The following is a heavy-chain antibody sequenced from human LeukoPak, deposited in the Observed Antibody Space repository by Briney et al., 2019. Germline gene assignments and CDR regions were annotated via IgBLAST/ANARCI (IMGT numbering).Heavy chain of an antibody. J-gene: IGHJ4*02. Sequence: SQTLSLTCAISGDSVSSNSAAWNWIRQSPSRGLEWLGRTYYRSKWYNDYAVSVKSRITINPDTSKNQFSLQLNSVTPEDTAVYYCARGDGSSWYRGFEPFDYWGQGTLVTVSS. CDR2: TYYRSKWYN. D-gene: IGHD6-13*01. CDR3: ARGDGSSWYRGFEPFDY. CDR1: GDSVSSNSAA. V-gene: IGHV6-1*01.